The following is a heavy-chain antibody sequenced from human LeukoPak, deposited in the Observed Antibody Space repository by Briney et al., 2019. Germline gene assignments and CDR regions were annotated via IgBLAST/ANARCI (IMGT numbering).Heavy chain of an antibody. CDR2: ISYNGNT. D-gene: IGHD1-1*01. V-gene: IGHV4-59*12. CDR3: ATGSGDFDH. Sequence: SETLSLTCTVSGDSINNYYWNWIRQPPGKGLEWIGYISYNGNTYISYNGNTNYNPSLKSRVTMSLDTSKSQISLSMKSVTAADTAVYYCATGSGDFDHWGHGTRVTISS. J-gene: IGHJ4*01. CDR1: GDSINNYY.